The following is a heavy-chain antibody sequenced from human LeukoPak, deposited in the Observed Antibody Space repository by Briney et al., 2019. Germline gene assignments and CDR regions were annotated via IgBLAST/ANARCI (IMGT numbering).Heavy chain of an antibody. D-gene: IGHD6-19*01. CDR1: GFTFSTYA. CDR3: AKDRYSSGWYQVALNV. Sequence: QPGGSLRLSCAASGFTFSTYAMSWVRQAPGKGLEWVSAISGSGGSTYYVDSVKGRFTISRDNSKNTLYLQMNSLRAEDTAVYYCAKDRYSSGWYQVALNVWGQGTMVTVSS. V-gene: IGHV3-23*01. J-gene: IGHJ3*01. CDR2: ISGSGGST.